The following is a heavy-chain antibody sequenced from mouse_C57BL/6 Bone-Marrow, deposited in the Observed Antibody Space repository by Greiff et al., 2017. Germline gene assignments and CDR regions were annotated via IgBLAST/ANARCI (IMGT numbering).Heavy chain of an antibody. CDR2: ISYDGSN. CDR1: GYSITSGYY. V-gene: IGHV3-6*01. J-gene: IGHJ1*03. CDR3: ASIVTNWYFDV. D-gene: IGHD2-5*01. Sequence: EVQLQESGPGLVKPSQSLSLTCSVTGYSITSGYYWNWIRQFPGNKLEWMGYISYDGSNNYNPSLKNRISITRDTSKNQFFLKLNSVTTEDTATYYCASIVTNWYFDVWGTGTTVTVSS.